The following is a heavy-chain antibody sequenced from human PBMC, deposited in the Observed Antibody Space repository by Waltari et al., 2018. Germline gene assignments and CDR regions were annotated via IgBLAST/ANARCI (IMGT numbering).Heavy chain of an antibody. J-gene: IGHJ4*02. V-gene: IGHV3-7*01. CDR3: ARERRGQSGWYYFDF. Sequence: EVQLVESGGGLVQPGGSLRLSCAASGISFSSFWMTWVRQAPGKGLGWVANIKQDGSEEYYVDAVKGRVTISKDNAKNSLYLQMNSLRAEDTAVYFCARERRGQSGWYYFDFWGQGSLVTVSS. CDR1: GISFSSFW. D-gene: IGHD6-19*01. CDR2: IKQDGSEE.